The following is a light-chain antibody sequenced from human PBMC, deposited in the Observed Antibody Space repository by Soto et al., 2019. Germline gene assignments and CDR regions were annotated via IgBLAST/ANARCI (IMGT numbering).Light chain of an antibody. CDR3: QQHNQWPIT. CDR2: YIS. CDR1: QSAGSF. Sequence: EIVMTQSPATLSVSPGETASLSCRASQSAGSFLAWYQQKPGQAPRLLIYYISTRATGIPARFSGSGSGTEFTLTLNSLQSEDSAVYYCQQHNQWPITFGQGTRLEIK. J-gene: IGKJ5*01. V-gene: IGKV3D-15*01.